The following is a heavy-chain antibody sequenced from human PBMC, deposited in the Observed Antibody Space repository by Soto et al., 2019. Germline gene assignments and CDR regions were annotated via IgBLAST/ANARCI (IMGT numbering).Heavy chain of an antibody. D-gene: IGHD3-3*01. Sequence: SDTLSLTCTVCGSSIRSSSYYWGSIRQPPVKGLELIGSIYYSGSTYYNPSLKSRFTISVDTSKNQFSLKLSSVTAADTAVYYCARSRVWSGYLYYYYGMDVWGRGTTVT. CDR3: ARSRVWSGYLYYYYGMDV. CDR1: GSSIRSSSYY. V-gene: IGHV4-39*01. J-gene: IGHJ6*02. CDR2: IYYSGST.